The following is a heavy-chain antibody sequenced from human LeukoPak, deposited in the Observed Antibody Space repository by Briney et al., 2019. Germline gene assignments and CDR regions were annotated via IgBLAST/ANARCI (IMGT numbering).Heavy chain of an antibody. CDR3: ARDSSLELRYFDWLPGGDGMDA. CDR2: IWFDGSNK. CDR1: GFTFSSYG. J-gene: IGHJ6*02. D-gene: IGHD3-9*01. Sequence: PGRSLRLSCAASGFTFSSYGMHRVRQAPGKGLEWVAVIWFDGSNKYYADSVKGRFTISRDNSKNTLYLQMNSLRAEDTAVYYCARDSSLELRYFDWLPGGDGMDAWGQGTTVTVSS. V-gene: IGHV3-33*01.